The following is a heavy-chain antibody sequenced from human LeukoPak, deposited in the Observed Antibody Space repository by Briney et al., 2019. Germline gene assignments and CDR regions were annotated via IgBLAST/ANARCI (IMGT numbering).Heavy chain of an antibody. CDR3: ARGYCSSTSCYWGFSYFDY. V-gene: IGHV3-48*04. Sequence: GGSLRLSCAASGFTFSSYWMSWVRQAPGKGLEWVSYISSSGSTIYYADSVKGRFTISRDNAKNSLYLQMNSLRAEDTAVYYCARGYCSSTSCYWGFSYFDYWGQGTLVTVSS. D-gene: IGHD2-2*01. CDR1: GFTFSSYW. J-gene: IGHJ4*02. CDR2: ISSSGSTI.